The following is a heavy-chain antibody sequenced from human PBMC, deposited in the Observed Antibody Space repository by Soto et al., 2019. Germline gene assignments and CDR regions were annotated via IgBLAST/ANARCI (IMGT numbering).Heavy chain of an antibody. D-gene: IGHD2-2*01. V-gene: IGHV3-30-3*01. Sequence: QVQLVESGGGVVQPGRSLRLSCAASGFTFSSYAMHWVRHAPGKGLEWVSVISYAGSNKYYADSVKGRFTISRDNSKSALYLQMNSLRAENTAVYYCARDDRTMPDNYFDYWGQGTLVTVSS. CDR2: ISYAGSNK. CDR3: ARDDRTMPDNYFDY. J-gene: IGHJ4*02. CDR1: GFTFSSYA.